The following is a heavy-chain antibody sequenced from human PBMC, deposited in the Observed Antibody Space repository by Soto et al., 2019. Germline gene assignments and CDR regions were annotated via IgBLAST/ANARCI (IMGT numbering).Heavy chain of an antibody. CDR1: GGSISSGGYY. Sequence: PSETLSLTCTVSGGSISSGGYYWSWIRQHPGKGLEWIGYIYYSGSTYYNPSLKSRVTISVDTSKNQFSLKLSSVTAADTAVYYCARLGFSYGLGGHFDYWGQGTLVTVSS. D-gene: IGHD5-18*01. V-gene: IGHV4-31*03. CDR3: ARLGFSYGLGGHFDY. CDR2: IYYSGST. J-gene: IGHJ4*02.